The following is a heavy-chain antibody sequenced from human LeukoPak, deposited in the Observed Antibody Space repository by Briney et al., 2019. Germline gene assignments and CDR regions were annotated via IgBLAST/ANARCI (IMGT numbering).Heavy chain of an antibody. CDR2: IKQDGTEK. CDR3: ARVLPWGCFDP. D-gene: IGHD3-16*01. J-gene: IGHJ5*02. CDR1: GFTFSSYA. Sequence: PGGSLRLSCAASGFTFSSYAMSWVRQAPGKGLEWVANIKQDGTEKYYVDSVKGRFTISRDNAKNSLSLQMNSLRAEDTAVYSCARVLPWGCFDPWGQGTLVTVTS. V-gene: IGHV3-7*01.